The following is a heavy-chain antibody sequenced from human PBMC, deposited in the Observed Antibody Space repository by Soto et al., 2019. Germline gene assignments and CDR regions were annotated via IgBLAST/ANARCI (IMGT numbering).Heavy chain of an antibody. V-gene: IGHV3-21*01. J-gene: IGHJ4*01. CDR2: ISGSGIDI. D-gene: IGHD4-4*01. Sequence: GGSLRLSCAASGVAFYYYNMNWVRQAPGSGMEWVSYISGSGIDIHFTDSVKGRFTISRDNAKTSLYLQMDSLRPEDTAIYYCARKGVTNYTDYYFDLWGHGALVTVSS. CDR1: GVAFYYYN. CDR3: ARKGVTNYTDYYFDL.